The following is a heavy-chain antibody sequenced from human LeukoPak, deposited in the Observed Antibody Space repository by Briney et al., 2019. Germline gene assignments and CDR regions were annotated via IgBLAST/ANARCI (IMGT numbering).Heavy chain of an antibody. V-gene: IGHV3-15*01. CDR3: STDILETNWGGY. CDR1: GFTFGNAW. J-gene: IGHJ4*02. CDR2: IKSKADGGTT. D-gene: IGHD7-27*01. Sequence: GGSLRLSCAASGFTFGNAWMSWVRQAPGKGLEWVSRIKSKADGGTTHYAAPVKGRFTISRDDSKDTLYQQMNSLKTEDTAVYYCSTDILETNWGGYWGQGTLVTVSS.